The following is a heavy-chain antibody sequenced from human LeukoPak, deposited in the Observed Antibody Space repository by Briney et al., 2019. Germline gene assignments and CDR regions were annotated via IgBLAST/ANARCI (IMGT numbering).Heavy chain of an antibody. V-gene: IGHV3-7*01. CDR1: RFTFSSYW. Sequence: PGGSLRLSCAASRFTFSSYWMSWVRQAPGMGLQWVANIQQDGSEKDYVDSFKGRFTISRDNAKNSLYLQMNSLRAEDTAVYYCARDARVVLDYWGQGTLVTVSS. D-gene: IGHD2-2*01. CDR2: IQQDGSEK. J-gene: IGHJ4*02. CDR3: ARDARVVLDY.